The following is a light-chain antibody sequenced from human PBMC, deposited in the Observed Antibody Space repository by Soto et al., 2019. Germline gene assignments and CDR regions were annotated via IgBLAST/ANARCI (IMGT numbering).Light chain of an antibody. V-gene: IGKV1-5*03. CDR3: QQYNSVSLLT. CDR1: QSISTW. J-gene: IGKJ4*01. CDR2: KAS. Sequence: DIQMTQSPSTLSASVGDRVTITCRASQSISTWLAWYQQKPGKAPKLLIYKASSLESGVPSRFSGSGSGTEFTLTISSRQPDDFATYYCQQYNSVSLLTFGGGTKVDIK.